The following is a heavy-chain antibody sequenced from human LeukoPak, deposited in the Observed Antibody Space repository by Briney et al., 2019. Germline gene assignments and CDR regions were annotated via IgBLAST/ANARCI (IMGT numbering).Heavy chain of an antibody. D-gene: IGHD2-15*01. Sequence: GGSLRLSCAASGLTVSSNYMSWVRQAPGKGLEFVSVIYIGVSAYYADSLKGRFTISRDNSETTLYLQMTSLRAEDTAVYYCARVIQSLLLKGYFDYWGQGTLVTVSS. CDR2: IYIGVSA. V-gene: IGHV3-53*01. CDR1: GLTVSSNY. J-gene: IGHJ4*02. CDR3: ARVIQSLLLKGYFDY.